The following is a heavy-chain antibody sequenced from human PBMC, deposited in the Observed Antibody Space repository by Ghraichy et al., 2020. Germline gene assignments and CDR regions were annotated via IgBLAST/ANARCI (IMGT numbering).Heavy chain of an antibody. CDR2: INHSGST. J-gene: IGHJ6*02. V-gene: IGHV4-34*01. Sequence: SQTLSLTCAVYGGSFSGYYWSWIRQPLGKGLEWIGEINHSGSTNYNPSLKSRVTISVDTSKNQFSLKLSSVTAADTAVYYCARGAVWGQGTTVTVSS. CDR1: GGSFSGYY. CDR3: ARGAV.